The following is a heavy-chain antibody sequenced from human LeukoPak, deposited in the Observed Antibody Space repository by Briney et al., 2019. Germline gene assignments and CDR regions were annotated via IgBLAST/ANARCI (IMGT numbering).Heavy chain of an antibody. Sequence: GGSLRLSCAASGFTVSSNYMIWVRQAPGKGLEWVGRIKSKTDGGTIDYAAPVKGRFTISRDDSKNTLYLQMDNLKTEDTAIYYCSTPSFWGQGTLVTVSS. CDR2: IKSKTDGGTI. CDR3: STPSF. CDR1: GFTVSSNY. J-gene: IGHJ4*02. V-gene: IGHV3-15*07.